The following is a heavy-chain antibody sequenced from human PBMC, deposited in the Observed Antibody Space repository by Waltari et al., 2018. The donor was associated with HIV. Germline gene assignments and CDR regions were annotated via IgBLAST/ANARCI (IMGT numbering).Heavy chain of an antibody. CDR2: IYYSGST. D-gene: IGHD3-10*01. CDR3: ARDMVRGAPFDP. Sequence: QLQLQESGPGLVKPSETLSLTCTVSGGSISSSSYYWGWIRQPPGKGLEWIGSIYYSGSTYYNPSLKSRVTISVDTSKNQFSLKLSSVTAADTAVYYCARDMVRGAPFDPWGQGTLVTVSS. J-gene: IGHJ5*02. CDR1: GGSISSSSYY. V-gene: IGHV4-39*07.